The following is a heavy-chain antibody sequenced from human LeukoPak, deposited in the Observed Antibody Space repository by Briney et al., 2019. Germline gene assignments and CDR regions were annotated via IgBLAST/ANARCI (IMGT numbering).Heavy chain of an antibody. J-gene: IGHJ4*02. V-gene: IGHV3-48*03. CDR3: ARDRPRGYYGSGSYWGTFDY. CDR1: GFTFSSYE. Sequence: GGSLRLSCAASGFTFSSYEMNWVRQAPGKGLEWVSYISSSGSTIYYADSVKGRFTISRDNAKNSLYLQMNSLRAEDTAVYYCARDRPRGYYGSGSYWGTFDYWGQGTLVTVSS. CDR2: ISSSGSTI. D-gene: IGHD3-10*01.